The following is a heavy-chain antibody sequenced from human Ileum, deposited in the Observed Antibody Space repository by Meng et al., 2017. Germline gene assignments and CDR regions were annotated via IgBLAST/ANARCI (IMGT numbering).Heavy chain of an antibody. CDR2: IAYDGRNK. V-gene: IGHV3-30*01. CDR1: GFTFTGYA. D-gene: IGHD3-10*01. Sequence: GESLKISCAASGFTFTGYAMHWVRQAPGKGLEWVAVIAYDGRNKYSADSVKGRFTISRDNSKNTVSLQMNSLRPEDTAVYYCARDLSFDSERVYFDYWGQGTLVTVSS. CDR3: ARDLSFDSERVYFDY. J-gene: IGHJ4*02.